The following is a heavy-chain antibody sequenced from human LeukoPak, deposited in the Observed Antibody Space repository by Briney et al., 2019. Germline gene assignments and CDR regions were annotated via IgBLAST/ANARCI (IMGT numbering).Heavy chain of an antibody. CDR2: ISSNGDNT. Sequence: PGGSLRLSCSVSGFTLSTYVMHWVRQAPGKGLEYVSAISSNGDNTYYADPVKGRFTISRDNSKNTLYLQMSSLRADDTAVYYCVRGTGYWGQGTLVTVSS. CDR3: VRGTGY. J-gene: IGHJ4*02. V-gene: IGHV3-64D*06. CDR1: GFTLSTYV.